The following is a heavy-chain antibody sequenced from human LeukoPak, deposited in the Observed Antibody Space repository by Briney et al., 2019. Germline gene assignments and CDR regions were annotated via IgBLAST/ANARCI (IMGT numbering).Heavy chain of an antibody. J-gene: IGHJ4*02. CDR2: INPNSGGT. D-gene: IGHD6-19*01. V-gene: IGHV1-2*02. CDR1: GYTFTGYY. Sequence: ASVKVSCKASGYTFTGYYMHWVRQAPGQGLEWTGWINPNSGGTNYAQKFQGRVTMTRDTSISTAYMELSRLRSDDTAVYYCARGLGILYSSVEEDYWGQGTLVTVSS. CDR3: ARGLGILYSSVEEDY.